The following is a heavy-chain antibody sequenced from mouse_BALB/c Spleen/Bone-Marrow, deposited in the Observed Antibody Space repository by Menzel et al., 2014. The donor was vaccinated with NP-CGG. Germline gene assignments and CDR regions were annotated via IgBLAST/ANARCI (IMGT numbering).Heavy chain of an antibody. CDR2: IYPGNSDT. CDR3: TTLARSDFDY. CDR1: GYTFSNYW. J-gene: IGHJ2*01. V-gene: IGHV1-5*01. Sequence: AQLKHSGTVLARPGAAVKMSCKASGYTFSNYWMHWVKQRPGQGLEWIGTIYPGNSDTTYNQKFKGKAKLTAVTSTSTAYMELSSLTNEDSAVYYCTTLARSDFDYWGQGTTLTVSS. D-gene: IGHD3-1*01.